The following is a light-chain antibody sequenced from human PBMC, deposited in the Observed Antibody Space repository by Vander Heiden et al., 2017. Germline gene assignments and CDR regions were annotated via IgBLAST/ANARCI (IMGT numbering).Light chain of an antibody. Sequence: EIVLTQSPATLSLSPGERATISSRASQSVNTYLVWYQQKPGQPPRLLIHDASRRATGIPARFSGSGSGTDFTLTISSLEPEDFAVYYCQQRNNWLIFGGGTRVEIK. CDR3: QQRNNWLI. CDR2: DAS. J-gene: IGKJ4*01. CDR1: QSVNTY. V-gene: IGKV3-11*01.